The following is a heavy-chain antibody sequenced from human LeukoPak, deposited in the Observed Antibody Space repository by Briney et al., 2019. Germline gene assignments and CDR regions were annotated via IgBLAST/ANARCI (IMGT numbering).Heavy chain of an antibody. J-gene: IGHJ4*02. Sequence: PSETLALTCTVSGGSIINYYWSWIRQPPGKGLDWIGYIYHSGDTNHNPSPKSRVTRLTDTTKNQVSLELSSVTAADTAVYYCARHPFATPFDYWGQGILVTVSS. V-gene: IGHV4-59*08. CDR1: GGSIINYY. D-gene: IGHD2-15*01. CDR2: IYHSGDT. CDR3: ARHPFATPFDY.